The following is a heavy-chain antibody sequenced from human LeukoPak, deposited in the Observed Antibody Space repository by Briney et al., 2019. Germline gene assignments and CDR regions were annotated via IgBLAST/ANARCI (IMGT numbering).Heavy chain of an antibody. V-gene: IGHV3-66*01. Sequence: GGSLSLSCAASGLTVSHEYMSWVRQAPGKGLEWVSLIYSGGTTFYADSVKGRFTISRDSSKNILLLQMNSLRAEDTAVYYCARVGIQLGFGASKVTNDAFDTWGQGTMVTISS. D-gene: IGHD5-18*01. CDR1: GLTVSHEY. J-gene: IGHJ3*02. CDR3: ARVGIQLGFGASKVTNDAFDT. CDR2: IYSGGTT.